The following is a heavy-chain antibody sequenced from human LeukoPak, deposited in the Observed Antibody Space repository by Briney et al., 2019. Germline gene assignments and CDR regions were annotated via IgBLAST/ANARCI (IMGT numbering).Heavy chain of an antibody. CDR2: ISKDGSDK. CDR3: ARDLASPADY. V-gene: IGHV3-30-3*01. CDR1: GFTFSDYA. D-gene: IGHD1-26*01. J-gene: IGHJ4*02. Sequence: PGGSLRLSCAASGFTFSDYAMHWVRQAPGKGLEWVAVISKDGSDKYYPGSVRGRFTISRDNSKNTIYLQMDSLRAEDTAIYYCARDLASPADYWGQGTLVTVSS.